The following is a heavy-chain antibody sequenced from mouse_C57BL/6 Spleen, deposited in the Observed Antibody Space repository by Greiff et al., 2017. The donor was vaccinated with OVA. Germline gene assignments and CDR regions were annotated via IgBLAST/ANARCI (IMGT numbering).Heavy chain of an antibody. Sequence: QVQLQQPGAELVRPGSSVKLSCKASGYTFTSYWMHWVKQRPIQGLEWIGNIDPSDSETHYNQKFKDKATLTVDKSSSTAYMQLSSLTSEDSAVYYGAREDYGSSYWYFDVWGTGTTVTVSS. CDR1: GYTFTSYW. CDR2: IDPSDSET. V-gene: IGHV1-52*01. CDR3: AREDYGSSYWYFDV. J-gene: IGHJ1*03. D-gene: IGHD1-1*01.